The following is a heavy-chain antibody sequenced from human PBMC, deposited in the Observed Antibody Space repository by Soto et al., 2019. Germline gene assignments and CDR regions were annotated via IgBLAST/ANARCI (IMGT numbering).Heavy chain of an antibody. V-gene: IGHV4-38-2*02. Sequence: PSETLSLTCAVSGYSISSGYYWGWIRQPPGKGLEWIGSIYHSGSTYYNPSLKSRVTISVDTSKNQFSLKLSSVTAADTAVYYCARELSSGSYYYYYGMDVWGQGTTVTAP. CDR1: GYSISSGYY. CDR3: ARELSSGSYYYYYGMDV. CDR2: IYHSGST. J-gene: IGHJ6*02. D-gene: IGHD1-26*01.